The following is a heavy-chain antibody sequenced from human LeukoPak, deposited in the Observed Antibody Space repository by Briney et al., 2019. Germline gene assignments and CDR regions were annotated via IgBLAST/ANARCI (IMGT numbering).Heavy chain of an antibody. CDR2: ISTAGRST. J-gene: IGHJ4*02. CDR1: GFLFGVPT. V-gene: IGHV3-64D*06. Sequence: SGGSLRLSCAASGFLFGVPTMHWLRQAPGKGLEFVSSISTAGRSTYYADSAKGRFAISRDDFNSTVYLHMSSLRPEDTAMYYCVKDRGSSGWSPFAYWGEGTLVTVSS. D-gene: IGHD6-19*01. CDR3: VKDRGSSGWSPFAY.